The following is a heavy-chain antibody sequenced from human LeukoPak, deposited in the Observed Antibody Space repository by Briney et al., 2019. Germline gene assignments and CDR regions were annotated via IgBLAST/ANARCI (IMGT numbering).Heavy chain of an antibody. V-gene: IGHV1-2*02. D-gene: IGHD2-2*02. J-gene: IGHJ4*02. CDR1: GYTFTGYY. Sequence: GASVKVSCKASGYTFTGYYMHWVRQAPGQGLEWMGWINPNSGGTNYAQKFQGRVTMTRDTSISTAYMELSRLRSGDTAVYYCAREFIVVVPAAIENYFDYWGQGTLVTVSS. CDR2: INPNSGGT. CDR3: AREFIVVVPAAIENYFDY.